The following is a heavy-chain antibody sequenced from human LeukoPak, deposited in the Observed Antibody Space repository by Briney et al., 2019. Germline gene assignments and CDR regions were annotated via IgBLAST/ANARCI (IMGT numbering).Heavy chain of an antibody. CDR3: AKEVGCSSTSCHYYFDY. CDR1: GFTFSSYA. D-gene: IGHD2-2*01. CDR2: ISGSGGST. Sequence: GGSLRLSCAASGFTFSSYAMSWVRQAPGKGLEWVSAISGSGGSTYYADSVKGRFTISRDNSKNTLYLQMNSLRAGDTAVYYCAKEVGCSSTSCHYYFDYWGQGTLVTVSS. V-gene: IGHV3-23*01. J-gene: IGHJ4*02.